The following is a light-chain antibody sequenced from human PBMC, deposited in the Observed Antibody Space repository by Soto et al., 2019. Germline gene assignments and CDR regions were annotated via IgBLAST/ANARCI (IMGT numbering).Light chain of an antibody. CDR1: SSDVGDYNY. CDR2: DVS. CDR3: CSFAGSYTFWA. Sequence: QSALTQPRSVSGSPGQSVTISCTGTSSDVGDYNYVSWYQQFPGKAPKLVIYDVSKRPSGVPDRFSGSKSGNTASLTISGLQAEDEADYYCCSFAGSYTFWAFGGGTKVTVL. J-gene: IGLJ3*02. V-gene: IGLV2-11*01.